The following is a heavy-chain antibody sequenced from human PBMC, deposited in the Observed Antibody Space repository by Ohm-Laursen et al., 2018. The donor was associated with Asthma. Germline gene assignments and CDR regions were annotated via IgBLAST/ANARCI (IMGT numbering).Heavy chain of an antibody. CDR3: ARDLGSYYNVFDY. CDR1: GFTFRSYA. CDR2: GGSYYDGGLK. Sequence: SLRLSCTASGFTFRSYAMHWVRQAPGKGLEWVAVGGSYYDGGLKYYADSVKGRFTISRDNSKNTLYLQMNSLRAEDTAVYYCARDLGSYYNVFDYWGQGTLVTVSS. V-gene: IGHV3-30-3*01. D-gene: IGHD3-10*01. J-gene: IGHJ4*02.